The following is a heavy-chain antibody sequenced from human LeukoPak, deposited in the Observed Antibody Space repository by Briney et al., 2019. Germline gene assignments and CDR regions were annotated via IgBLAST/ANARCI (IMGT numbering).Heavy chain of an antibody. CDR2: INAGNGNT. J-gene: IGHJ4*02. V-gene: IGHV1-3*01. D-gene: IGHD6-19*01. Sequence: ASVKVSCTASGYTFTSYAMHWVRQAPGQRLEWMGWINAGNGNTKYSQKFQGRVTITRDTSASTAYMELSSLRSEDTAVYYCARGSRMGIAVAGTWNYWGQGTLVTVSS. CDR1: GYTFTSYA. CDR3: ARGSRMGIAVAGTWNY.